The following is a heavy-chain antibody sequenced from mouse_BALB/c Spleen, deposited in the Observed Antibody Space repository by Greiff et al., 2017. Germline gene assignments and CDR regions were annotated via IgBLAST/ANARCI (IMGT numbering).Heavy chain of an antibody. CDR1: GFNIKDTY. CDR2: IDPANGNT. Sequence: VQLQQSGAELVKPGASVKLSCTASGFNIKDTYMHWVKQRPEQGLEWIGRIDPANGNTKYDPKFQGKATITADSSSNTAYLQLSSLTSEDTAVYYCAFDGYYQGFAYWGQGTLVTVSA. V-gene: IGHV14-3*02. CDR3: AFDGYYQGFAY. J-gene: IGHJ3*01. D-gene: IGHD2-3*01.